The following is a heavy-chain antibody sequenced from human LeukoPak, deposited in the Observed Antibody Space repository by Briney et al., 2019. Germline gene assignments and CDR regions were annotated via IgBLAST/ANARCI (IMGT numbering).Heavy chain of an antibody. Sequence: SETLSLTCAVYGGSFSDYYWSWIRQPPGKGLEWIGEISHSGTTNYSPSLKSRVSMSVDTSKNQFSLKLNSVTAADAAMYYCASHYSSGSYRYTGSFDSWGQGMLVNVSS. CDR3: ASHYSSGSYRYTGSFDS. V-gene: IGHV4-34*01. CDR2: ISHSGTT. D-gene: IGHD3-16*02. CDR1: GGSFSDYY. J-gene: IGHJ4*02.